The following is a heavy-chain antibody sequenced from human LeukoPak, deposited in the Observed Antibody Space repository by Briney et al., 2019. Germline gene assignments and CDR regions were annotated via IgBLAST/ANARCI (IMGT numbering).Heavy chain of an antibody. J-gene: IGHJ4*02. CDR2: IYVDGRTT. V-gene: IGHV3-74*01. CDR3: VVWGEDRSGHRFDF. D-gene: IGHD3-22*01. CDR1: GFTFSNYW. Sequence: GGSLRLSCVASGFTFSNYWMHWVRQPPGKGLVWVSRIYVDGRTTNYADSVKGRFTISRDNAKNTLYLQMNGLRVEDTAVYYCVVWGEDRSGHRFDFWGQGTLVTVSS.